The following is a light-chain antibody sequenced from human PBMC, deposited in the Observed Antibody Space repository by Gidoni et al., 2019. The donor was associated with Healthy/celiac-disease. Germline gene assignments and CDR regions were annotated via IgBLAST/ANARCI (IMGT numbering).Light chain of an antibody. V-gene: IGKV3-20*01. CDR1: QSVSSSY. J-gene: IGKJ2*01. CDR3: QQSGSSPPYT. CDR2: CAS. Sequence: ENVLTQSPGTLSLSPGERATLSCRASQSVSSSYLAWYQQKPGQAPRLLIYCASSRATGIPDRFSGSGSGTDFTLTISRLEPEDFAVYYCQQSGSSPPYTFGQGTKLEIK.